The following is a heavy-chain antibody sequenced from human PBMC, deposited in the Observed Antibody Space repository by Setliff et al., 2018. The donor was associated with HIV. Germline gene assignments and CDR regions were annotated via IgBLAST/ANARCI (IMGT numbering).Heavy chain of an antibody. Sequence: SETLSLTCAVSGYSISSGYYWSWIRQPAGKGLEWIGRIYTSGSTNYNPSLKSRVTISVDTSKNQFSLKLSSVTAADTAVYYCARRRDGSSWYRGDFDYWGQGTLVTVSS. CDR1: GYSISSGYY. CDR2: IYTSGST. J-gene: IGHJ4*02. V-gene: IGHV4-61*02. D-gene: IGHD6-13*01. CDR3: ARRRDGSSWYRGDFDY.